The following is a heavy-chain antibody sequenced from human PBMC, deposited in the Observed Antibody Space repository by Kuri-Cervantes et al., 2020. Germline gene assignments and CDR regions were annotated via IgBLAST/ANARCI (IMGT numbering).Heavy chain of an antibody. CDR3: AKGGYDYIWGSSFSFFDY. J-gene: IGHJ4*02. Sequence: GGSLRLSCAASRFTFSSYSMNWVRQAPGKGLEWVSAVSGSGGSTYYADSVKGRFTISRDNSKNTLYLQMNSLRAEDTAVYYCAKGGYDYIWGSSFSFFDYWGQRTLVTVSS. D-gene: IGHD3-16*01. CDR2: VSGSGGST. V-gene: IGHV3-23*01. CDR1: RFTFSSYS.